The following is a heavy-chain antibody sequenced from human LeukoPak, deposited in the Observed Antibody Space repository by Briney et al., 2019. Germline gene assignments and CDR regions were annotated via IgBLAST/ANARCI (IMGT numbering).Heavy chain of an antibody. CDR1: GFTFSNYA. Sequence: AGGSLRLSCAATGFTFSNYAIHWGRQAPGKGLEWVAFISDGGSRQHYADSVKGRFTISRDNSKNTLNLQMNSLRAEDTAVYYCVKDRTGTYTLDYWGQGTLVTVSS. J-gene: IGHJ4*02. D-gene: IGHD3-10*01. V-gene: IGHV3-30-3*01. CDR2: ISDGGSRQ. CDR3: VKDRTGTYTLDY.